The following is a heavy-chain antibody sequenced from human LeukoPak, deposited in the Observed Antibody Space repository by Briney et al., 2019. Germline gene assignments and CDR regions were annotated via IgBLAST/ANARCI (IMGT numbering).Heavy chain of an antibody. V-gene: IGHV3-15*07. CDR1: GFNFGNAW. CDR3: ATDTFYMKGFDP. D-gene: IGHD2/OR15-2a*01. J-gene: IGHJ5*02. Sequence: GGSLRLSCAASGFNFGNAWIYWVRQAPGKGLEWVGRIKSKVDGGAIDYPTPVKARFTMSRDDSRNILYLQMNSLKTEDTARYYCATDTFYMKGFDPWGQGTQVIVSS. CDR2: IKSKVDGGAI.